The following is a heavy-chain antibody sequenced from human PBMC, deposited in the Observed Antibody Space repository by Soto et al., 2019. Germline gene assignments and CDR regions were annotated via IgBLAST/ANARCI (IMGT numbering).Heavy chain of an antibody. CDR3: AKGHGDWGGNFLNS. V-gene: IGHV3-23*01. D-gene: IGHD4-17*01. J-gene: IGHJ4*02. CDR1: GVTFSSFA. Sequence: EVQLLESGGGLVQPGGSLRLSCAASGVTFSSFAMSWVRQAPGKGLEWVSSISGSGGRIDYADSVKGRFTIARDNSKNTLFLQVNSLRAEDTAVYSCAKGHGDWGGNFLNSWGQGTLVTVSS. CDR2: ISGSGGRI.